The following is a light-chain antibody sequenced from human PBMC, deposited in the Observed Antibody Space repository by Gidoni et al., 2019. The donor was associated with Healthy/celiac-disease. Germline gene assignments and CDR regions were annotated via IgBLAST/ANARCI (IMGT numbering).Light chain of an antibody. J-gene: IGLJ2*01. CDR3: SSYTSSSTLV. V-gene: IGLV2-14*01. Sequence: SALTQPASASGSPGQSSTISCTGTSSDVGGYHYVSWYQQHPGKAPKLMIYEVSNRPSGVSNRFSGSKSGNTASLTISGLQAEDEADYYCSSYTSSSTLVFGGGTKLTVL. CDR1: SSDVGGYHY. CDR2: EVS.